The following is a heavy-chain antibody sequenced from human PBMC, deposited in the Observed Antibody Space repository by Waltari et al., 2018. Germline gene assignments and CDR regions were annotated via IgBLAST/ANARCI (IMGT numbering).Heavy chain of an antibody. J-gene: IGHJ4*02. V-gene: IGHV4-38-2*01. CDR2: IYHSGST. Sequence: QVQLQESGPGLVKPSETLSLTCAVSGYSISSGYYWGWIRQPPGKGLEWIGSIYHSGSTYYNPSLKSRVTISVDTSKNQFSLKLSSVTAADTAVYYCAKGDDFWSGYYANDYWGQGTLVTVSS. CDR1: GYSISSGYY. D-gene: IGHD3-3*01. CDR3: AKGDDFWSGYYANDY.